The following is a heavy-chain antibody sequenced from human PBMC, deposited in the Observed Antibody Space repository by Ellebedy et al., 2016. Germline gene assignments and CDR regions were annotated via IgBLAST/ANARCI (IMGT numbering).Heavy chain of an antibody. V-gene: IGHV4-59*01. D-gene: IGHD4-23*01. CDR1: GDSIRGFH. Sequence: SETLSLXXTVSGDSIRGFHWTWIRQAPGKGLAWIENIFYSGNTYYNTSLESRVTISIDTSKSQFSLRLSSVSAADTAFYYCARGYYGANSWIVSDYGLDVWGLGTPVTVSS. CDR2: IFYSGNT. J-gene: IGHJ6*02. CDR3: ARGYYGANSWIVSDYGLDV.